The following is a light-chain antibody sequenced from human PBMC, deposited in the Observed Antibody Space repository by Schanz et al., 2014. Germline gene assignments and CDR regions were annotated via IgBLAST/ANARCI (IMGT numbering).Light chain of an antibody. CDR1: QSIGNW. Sequence: DIQMTQSPSTLSASVGDRVTITCRASQSIGNWLAWYQQKPGKVPKVLIYKASTLQSGVPSRFSGSGSGTEFTLTIRSLQPDDFATYYCQQYSSYVTFAPGTKVNLK. CDR3: QQYSSYVT. V-gene: IGKV1-5*03. CDR2: KAS. J-gene: IGKJ3*01.